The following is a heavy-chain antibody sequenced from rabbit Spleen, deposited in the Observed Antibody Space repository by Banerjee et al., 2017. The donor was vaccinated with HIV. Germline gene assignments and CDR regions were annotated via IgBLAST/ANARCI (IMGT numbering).Heavy chain of an antibody. CDR1: GDSFNFNNY. CDR3: ARDAASSFSSYGMDL. CDR2: VDVGSSGFT. D-gene: IGHD8-1*01. Sequence: QEQLEESGGDLVTPGASLTLTCTASGDSFNFNNYMCWVRQAPGKGLEWIGCVDVGSSGFTYFASWAKGRFTISKTSSTTVTLQMTSLTAADTATYFCARDAASSFSSYGMDLWGQGTLVTVS. J-gene: IGHJ6*01. V-gene: IGHV1S45*01.